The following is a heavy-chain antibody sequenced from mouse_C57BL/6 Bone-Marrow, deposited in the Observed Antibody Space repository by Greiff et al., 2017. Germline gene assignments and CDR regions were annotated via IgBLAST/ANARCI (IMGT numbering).Heavy chain of an antibody. CDR3: ASIYYDYAMDY. J-gene: IGHJ4*01. D-gene: IGHD2-1*01. CDR1: GYTFTSYW. CDR2: IYPGSGST. Sequence: QVQLQQPGAELVKPGASVKMSCKASGYTFTSYWITWVKQRPGQGLEWIGDIYPGSGSTNYNEKFKSKSTLTVDTSSSTAYMQLSSLTSEDSAVYYCASIYYDYAMDYWGQGTSVTVSS. V-gene: IGHV1-55*01.